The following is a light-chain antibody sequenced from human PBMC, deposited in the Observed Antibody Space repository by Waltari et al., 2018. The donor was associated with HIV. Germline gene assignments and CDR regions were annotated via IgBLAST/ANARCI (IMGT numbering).Light chain of an antibody. V-gene: IGLV2-14*01. CDR1: SSDLGGCIY. Sequence: QSALTQPASVSGSPGQSITISCTGTSSDLGGCIYVSWYQQHSGKAPNLMIYEASNRPSGVSDRFSGSKSGNTASLTISGLQAEDEADYYCVSYTSSSTLILGGGTKVTVL. J-gene: IGLJ2*01. CDR3: VSYTSSSTLI. CDR2: EAS.